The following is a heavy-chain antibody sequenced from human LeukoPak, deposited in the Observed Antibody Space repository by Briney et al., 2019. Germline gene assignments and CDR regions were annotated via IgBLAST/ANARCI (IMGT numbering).Heavy chain of an antibody. Sequence: SVKVPCKASGGTFSSYAISWVRQAPGQGLEWMGRIIPIFGTANYAQKFQGRVTITTDESTSTAYMELSSLRSEDTAVYYCAREYCSGGSCYPNWFDPWGQGTLVTVSS. CDR1: GGTFSSYA. V-gene: IGHV1-69*05. J-gene: IGHJ5*02. D-gene: IGHD2-15*01. CDR3: AREYCSGGSCYPNWFDP. CDR2: IIPIFGTA.